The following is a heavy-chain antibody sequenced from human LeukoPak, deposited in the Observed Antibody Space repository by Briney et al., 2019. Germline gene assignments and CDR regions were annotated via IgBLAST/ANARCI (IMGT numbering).Heavy chain of an antibody. CDR1: GYTFTSYG. Sequence: ASVKVSCRASGYTFTSYGISWVRQAPGQGLEWMGWISAYNGNTNYAQKLQGRVTITTHTSTSTAYMELRSLRSDDTAVYYCARDLGYCSGGSCYQGYWGQGTLVTVSS. V-gene: IGHV1-18*01. J-gene: IGHJ4*02. CDR2: ISAYNGNT. D-gene: IGHD2-15*01. CDR3: ARDLGYCSGGSCYQGY.